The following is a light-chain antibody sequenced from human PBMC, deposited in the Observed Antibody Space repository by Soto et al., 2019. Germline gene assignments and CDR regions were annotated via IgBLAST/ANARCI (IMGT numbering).Light chain of an antibody. Sequence: QSVLTQPPSASGTPGQRVTISCSGSSSNIGSNSVYWYQQLPGTAPKLLIFKNSQRPSGVPDRFSGSKSGTSASLAVSGLRSGDEADYYCAAGDGRLRGFLFGPGAKVTDL. V-gene: IGLV1-47*01. J-gene: IGLJ1*01. CDR1: SSNIGSNS. CDR3: AAGDGRLRGFL. CDR2: KNS.